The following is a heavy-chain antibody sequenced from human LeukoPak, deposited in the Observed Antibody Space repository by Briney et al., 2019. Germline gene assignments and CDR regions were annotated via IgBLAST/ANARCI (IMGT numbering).Heavy chain of an antibody. J-gene: IGHJ4*02. V-gene: IGHV3-43D*03. Sequence: GGSLRLSCAASGFTFDDYAMHWVRQAPGKGLEWVSLISWDGGSTYYADSVKGRFTISRDNSKNSLYLQMNSLRAEDTAVYYCARVITGTHGGIDYWGQGTLVTVSS. CDR3: ARVITGTHGGIDY. D-gene: IGHD1-20*01. CDR2: ISWDGGST. CDR1: GFTFDDYA.